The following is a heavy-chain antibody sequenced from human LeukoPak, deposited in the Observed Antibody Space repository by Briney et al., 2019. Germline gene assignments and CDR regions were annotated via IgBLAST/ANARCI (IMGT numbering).Heavy chain of an antibody. CDR2: IYYSGST. J-gene: IGHJ2*01. Sequence: PSETLSLTCTVSGGSISSSSYYWGWIRQPPGKGLEWIGSIYYSGSTYYNPSLKSRVTISVDTSKNQFSLKLSSVTAADTAVYYCARLPERDGYNFGGWYFDLWGRGTLVTVSS. CDR1: GGSISSSSYY. CDR3: ARLPERDGYNFGGWYFDL. D-gene: IGHD5-24*01. V-gene: IGHV4-39*07.